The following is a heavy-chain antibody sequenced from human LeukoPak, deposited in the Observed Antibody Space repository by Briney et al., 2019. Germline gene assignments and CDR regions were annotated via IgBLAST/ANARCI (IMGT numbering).Heavy chain of an antibody. CDR2: ISSSSSYI. CDR3: ARGAAYCSGGSCYPSFDY. V-gene: IGHV3-21*01. CDR1: GFTFSSYS. J-gene: IGHJ4*02. D-gene: IGHD2-15*01. Sequence: RGSLRLSCAASGFTFSSYSMNWVRQAPGKGLEWVSSISSSSSYIYYADSVKGRFTISRDNAKNSLYLQMNSLRAEDTAVYYCARGAAYCSGGSCYPSFDYWGQGTLVTVSS.